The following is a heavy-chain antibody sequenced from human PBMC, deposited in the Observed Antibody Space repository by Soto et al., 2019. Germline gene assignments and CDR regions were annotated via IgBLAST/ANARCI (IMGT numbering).Heavy chain of an antibody. CDR1: GGSFSGDY. V-gene: IGHV4-34*01. D-gene: IGHD5-12*01. CDR3: ARGDQTYGYVY. Sequence: SETLSLTCAVYGGSFSGDYWSWIRQPPGKGLEWIGEINHRGSTNCNPSLKSRVTISVDTSKNQFSLKLSSVTAADTAVYYCARGDQTYGYVYWGQGTLVTVSS. CDR2: INHRGST. J-gene: IGHJ4*02.